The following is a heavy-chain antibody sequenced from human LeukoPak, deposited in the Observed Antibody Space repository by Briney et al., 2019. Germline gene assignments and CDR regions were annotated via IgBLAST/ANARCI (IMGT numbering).Heavy chain of an antibody. J-gene: IGHJ5*02. CDR2: INPNSGGT. D-gene: IGHD3-10*01. CDR1: GYTFTGYY. Sequence: GASVKVSCKASGYTFTGYYMHWVRQAPGQGLEWMGWINPNSGGTNYAQKFQGRVTMTRDTSISTAYMELSRLRSDDTAVYYCARDGNMMVRGAYSINWFDPWGQGTLVTVSP. CDR3: ARDGNMMVRGAYSINWFDP. V-gene: IGHV1-2*02.